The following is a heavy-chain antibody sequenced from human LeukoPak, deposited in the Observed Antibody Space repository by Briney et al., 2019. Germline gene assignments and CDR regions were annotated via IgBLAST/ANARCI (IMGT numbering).Heavy chain of an antibody. CDR2: IYYSGST. D-gene: IGHD1-20*01. V-gene: IGHV4-59*01. CDR3: ARAEFGYNWSWGHWFDP. CDR1: GGSISSYY. Sequence: SETLSLTCTVPGGSISSYYWSWIRQPPGKGLEWIGYIYYSGSTNYNPSLKSRVTISVDTSKNQFSLKLSSVTAADTAVYYCARAEFGYNWSWGHWFDPWGQGTLVTVSS. J-gene: IGHJ5*02.